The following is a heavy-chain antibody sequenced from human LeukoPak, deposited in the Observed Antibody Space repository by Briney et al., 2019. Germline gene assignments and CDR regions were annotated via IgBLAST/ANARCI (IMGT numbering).Heavy chain of an antibody. CDR2: ISGSIGDT. V-gene: IGHV3-23*01. J-gene: IGHJ5*02. CDR1: GLTFSSYA. CDR3: AKVGFSEMEWLLYSDP. D-gene: IGHD3-3*01. Sequence: PGGSLRLSCAASGLTFSSYAMSWGRQAPGKGLEWVSAISGSIGDTYYADSVKGRVTISRDNFKSTLCLQMNSVRAEETAVYYCAKVGFSEMEWLLYSDPWGQGTLVTVSS.